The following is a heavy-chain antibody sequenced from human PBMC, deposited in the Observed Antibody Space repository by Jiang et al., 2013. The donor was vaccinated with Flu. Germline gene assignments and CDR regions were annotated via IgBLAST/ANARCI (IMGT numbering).Heavy chain of an antibody. V-gene: IGHV1-2*04. Sequence: GYTFTSYGISWVRQAPGQGLEWMGWINPNSGGTNYAQKFQGWVTMTRDTSISTAYMELSRLRSDDTAVYYCARKLPGGGFDIWGQGTMVTVSS. CDR1: GYTFTSYG. D-gene: IGHD1-7*01. J-gene: IGHJ3*02. CDR2: INPNSGGT. CDR3: ARKLPGGGFDI.